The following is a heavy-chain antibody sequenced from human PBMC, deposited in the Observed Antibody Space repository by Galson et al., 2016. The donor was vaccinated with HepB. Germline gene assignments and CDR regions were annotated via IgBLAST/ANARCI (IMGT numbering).Heavy chain of an antibody. Sequence: SETLSLTCNVSGGSISGYYCSWLRQPPEKGLEWIGYIYYSGSTNYSPSLKSRVTISLDTSKNQFSLKLTSVTAADTAVYYCARDLSVAGLGYYNNGMDVWGKGITVTVSS. D-gene: IGHD6-19*01. CDR1: GGSISGYY. CDR3: ARDLSVAGLGYYNNGMDV. V-gene: IGHV4-59*01. CDR2: IYYSGST. J-gene: IGHJ6*04.